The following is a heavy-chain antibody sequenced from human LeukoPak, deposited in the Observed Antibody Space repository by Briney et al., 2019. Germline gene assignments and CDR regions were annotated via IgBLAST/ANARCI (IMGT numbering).Heavy chain of an antibody. V-gene: IGHV4-59*01. CDR1: GGSIGYYY. CDR3: ARGLYGHNWFDP. J-gene: IGHJ5*02. CDR2: VYYTGTT. Sequence: SETLSLTCTVSGGSIGYYYWTWIRQPPGKGLEWLGYVYYTGTTKYNPSLKSRVTISVDTSKNHFSLKLSSVIAADTAVYYCARGLYGHNWFDPWGQGTLVTVSS. D-gene: IGHD3-10*01.